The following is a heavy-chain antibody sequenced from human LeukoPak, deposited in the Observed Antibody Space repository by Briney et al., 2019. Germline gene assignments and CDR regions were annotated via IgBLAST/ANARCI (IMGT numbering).Heavy chain of an antibody. J-gene: IGHJ4*02. CDR1: GFTFSSYA. D-gene: IGHD5-18*01. Sequence: SGGSLRLSCAAPGFTFSSYAMNWVRQAPGKGLEWISSISPSGSYIYYADSVKGRFTISRDNAKNSLFLQMNSLRAEDTAVYYCAHSSGYAYGLDYWGQGTLVTVSS. V-gene: IGHV3-21*01. CDR3: AHSSGYAYGLDY. CDR2: ISPSGSYI.